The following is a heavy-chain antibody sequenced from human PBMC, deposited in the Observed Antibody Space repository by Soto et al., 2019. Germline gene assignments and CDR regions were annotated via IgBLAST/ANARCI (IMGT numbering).Heavy chain of an antibody. CDR2: MNPSTGNT. D-gene: IGHD6-19*01. Sequence: ASVKVSCKASGYAFTSYDIVWVRQATGQGLEWMGWMNPSTGNTDSAEKLQGRLTMTRNTSISTVYMELSSLSFEDTAVYYCARGRIIVAGGFDPWGQGTLVTVS. J-gene: IGHJ5*02. CDR1: GYAFTSYD. V-gene: IGHV1-8*01. CDR3: ARGRIIVAGGFDP.